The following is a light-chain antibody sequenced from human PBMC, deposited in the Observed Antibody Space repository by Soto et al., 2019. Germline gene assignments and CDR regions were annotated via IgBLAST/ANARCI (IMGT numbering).Light chain of an antibody. CDR1: QGISSR. CDR2: AAS. J-gene: IGKJ4*01. Sequence: DIQMTQSPSSVSASVGDRVTITCRASQGISSRLAWYQQKPGKAPNPLIYAASSLQSGVPSRFCGSGSETDFTLTIGSLQPEDFATYYCQQSNSFPLTFGGGTKVDIK. CDR3: QQSNSFPLT. V-gene: IGKV1-12*01.